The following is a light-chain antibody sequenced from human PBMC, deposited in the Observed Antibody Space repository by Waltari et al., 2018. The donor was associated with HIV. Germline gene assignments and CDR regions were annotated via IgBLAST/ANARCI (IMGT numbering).Light chain of an antibody. CDR1: PVAFTMGHC. CDR3: LLSFNGVVV. J-gene: IGLJ2*01. V-gene: IGLV7-46*01. CDR2: DTS. Sequence: QAVVTQEPSLTVSPGGTVPLPCPSTPVAFTMGHCPYWFQRRPGQAPKTLLYDTSNRHSWTPARFSGSLLGGKAALTVSGAQFEDEADYFCLLSFNGVVVFGGGTSLTVL.